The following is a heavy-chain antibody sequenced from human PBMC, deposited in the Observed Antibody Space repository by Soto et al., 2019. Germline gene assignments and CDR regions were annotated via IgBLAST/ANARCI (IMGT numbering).Heavy chain of an antibody. V-gene: IGHV4-30-4*01. CDR3: ARGRYFAMPVAWYLDL. D-gene: IGHD3-9*01. J-gene: IGHJ2*01. CDR1: NRSGEPD. Sequence: NRSGEPDRKWKRKTPEKGLEWIGYVYKSGSTFFNPSLKSRVITSLDTSKNQFSLQLSSVTDADTAVYFCARGRYFAMPVAWYLDLWGRGTLVPV. CDR2: VYKSGST.